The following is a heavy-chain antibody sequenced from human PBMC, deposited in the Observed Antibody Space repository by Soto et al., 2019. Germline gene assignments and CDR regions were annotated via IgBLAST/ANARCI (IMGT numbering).Heavy chain of an antibody. V-gene: IGHV4-39*01. CDR3: ARLDLEYSSSSEVYYYGMDV. J-gene: IGHJ6*02. D-gene: IGHD6-6*01. CDR2: IYYSGST. CDR1: GGSISSSSYY. Sequence: QLQLQESGPGLVKPSETLSLTCTVSGGSISSSSYYWGWIRQPPGKGLEWIGSIYYSGSTYYNPSLKSRVTISVDTSKNQFSLKLSSVTAADTAVYYCARLDLEYSSSSEVYYYGMDVWGQGTTVTVSS.